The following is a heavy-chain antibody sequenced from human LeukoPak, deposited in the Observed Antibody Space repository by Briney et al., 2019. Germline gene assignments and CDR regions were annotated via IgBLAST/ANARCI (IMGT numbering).Heavy chain of an antibody. Sequence: GGSLRLSCAASGFTFSSYSMNWVRQALGKGLEWVSSISSSSSYIYYADSVKGRFTISRDNAKNSLYLQMNSLRDEDTAVYYCAREEANGVNPHYYYYYGMDVWGQGTTVTVSS. J-gene: IGHJ6*02. CDR1: GFTFSSYS. V-gene: IGHV3-21*01. CDR2: ISSSSSYI. D-gene: IGHD1-14*01. CDR3: AREEANGVNPHYYYYYGMDV.